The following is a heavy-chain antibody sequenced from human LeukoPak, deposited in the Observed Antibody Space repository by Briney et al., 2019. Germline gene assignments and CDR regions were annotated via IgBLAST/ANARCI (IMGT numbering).Heavy chain of an antibody. Sequence: GGSLRLSCAASGFTFGSYGMHWVRQAPGKGLEWVAVISYDGSNKYYADSVKGRFTISRDNSKNMVYLQMNSLKDEDTAVYYCARGNRSFDPWGQGTLVTVS. D-gene: IGHD3-16*02. CDR2: ISYDGSNK. CDR1: GFTFGSYG. J-gene: IGHJ5*02. CDR3: ARGNRSFDP. V-gene: IGHV3-30*03.